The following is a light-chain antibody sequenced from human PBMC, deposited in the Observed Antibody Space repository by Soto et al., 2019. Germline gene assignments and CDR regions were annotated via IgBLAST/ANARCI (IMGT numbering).Light chain of an antibody. CDR2: GAS. Sequence: EIVMTQSPATLSVSPGERATLSCRASQSVSSNLAWYQQKPGQAPRLLIYGASNRATGIPARFSGSGSGTEFTLTISSLQSEYFAVYYCQQYNNWPPAFGQGTKVEIK. V-gene: IGKV3-15*01. J-gene: IGKJ1*01. CDR3: QQYNNWPPA. CDR1: QSVSSN.